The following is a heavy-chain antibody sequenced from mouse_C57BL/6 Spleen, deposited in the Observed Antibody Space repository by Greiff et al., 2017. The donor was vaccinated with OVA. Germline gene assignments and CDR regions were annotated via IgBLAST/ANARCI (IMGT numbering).Heavy chain of an antibody. D-gene: IGHD1-1*01. CDR1: GYAFSSSW. J-gene: IGHJ2*01. Sequence: QVQLQQSGPELVKPGASVKISCKASGYAFSSSWMNWVKQRPGKGLEWIGRIYPGDGDTNYNGKFKGKATLTADKSSSTAYMQLSSLTSEDSAVYFCARNHYYGSSSYFDYWGKGTTLTVSS. CDR3: ARNHYYGSSSYFDY. V-gene: IGHV1-82*01. CDR2: IYPGDGDT.